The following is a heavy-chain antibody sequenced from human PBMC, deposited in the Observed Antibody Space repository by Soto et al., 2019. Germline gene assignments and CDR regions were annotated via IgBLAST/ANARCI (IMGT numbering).Heavy chain of an antibody. CDR2: ISANGGST. CDR3: AKEVTGEPQFDY. Sequence: EVQLLECGGGLVQPGGSLGLSCAASGFTFNKYAMSWVRQAPGKGLEWVSAISANGGSTYYADSVKGRFTISRDNSKNTLYLQMNSLRAEDTALYYCAKEVTGEPQFDYWGQGALVTVSS. V-gene: IGHV3-23*01. J-gene: IGHJ4*02. CDR1: GFTFNKYA. D-gene: IGHD7-27*01.